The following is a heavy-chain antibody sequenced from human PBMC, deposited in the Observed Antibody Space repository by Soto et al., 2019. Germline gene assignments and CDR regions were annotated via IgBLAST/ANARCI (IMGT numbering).Heavy chain of an antibody. Sequence: QVQLVQSGAEVKKPGASVKVSCKASGYTFTSYGISWVRQAPGQGLEWMGWISAANGNTNYAQKLQGRVTMTTDTSPSTGNTEVKSLRAVDTAVYYCATDWSSTTGYHWSWVAPWGQGTLVTVCS. CDR2: ISAANGNT. CDR1: GYTFTSYG. D-gene: IGHD2-2*01. V-gene: IGHV1-18*01. J-gene: IGHJ5*02. CDR3: ATDWSSTTGYHWSWVAP.